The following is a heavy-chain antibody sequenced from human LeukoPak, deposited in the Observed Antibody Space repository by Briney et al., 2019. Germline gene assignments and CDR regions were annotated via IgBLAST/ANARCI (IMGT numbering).Heavy chain of an antibody. J-gene: IGHJ4*02. CDR2: ISVSGGST. CDR1: GVTFTNDA. V-gene: IGHV3-23*01. D-gene: IGHD3-9*01. CDR3: AKDSYYDILTVYLVY. Sequence: GGSLRLSCAASGVTFTNDAMSWVRQAPGKGLEWVSAISVSGGSTYYADSVKGRFTISRDNSKNTLYLQMNSLRDEDTAVYYCAKDSYYDILTVYLVYWGQGTLVTVSS.